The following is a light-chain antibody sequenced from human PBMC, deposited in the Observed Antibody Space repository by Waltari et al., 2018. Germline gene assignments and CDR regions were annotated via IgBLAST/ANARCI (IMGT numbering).Light chain of an antibody. CDR2: GVN. Sequence: QSVLTQPPSGSGAPGQRVTISCTGSGSNIGAGYDVHWYQQLPGKAPTLLVYGVNTRPPGVPDRFFGSKSGTSASLAIPGLQPEDEADYYCQSYDTKVGVVFGGGSKLTVL. J-gene: IGLJ2*01. V-gene: IGLV1-40*01. CDR1: GSNIGAGYD. CDR3: QSYDTKVGVV.